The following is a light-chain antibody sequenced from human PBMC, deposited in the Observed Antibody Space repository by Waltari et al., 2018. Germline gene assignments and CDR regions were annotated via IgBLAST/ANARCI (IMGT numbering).Light chain of an antibody. V-gene: IGLV2-11*01. CDR2: EVS. CDR3: CSYAGSSWV. Sequence: QSALTQPRSVTGSPGQSVTISCTGTSSAVGGYNYVSWYQQHPGKAHKLMIYEVSKRPSGLPVRFSGSKSGNTASLTISGLQAEDEADYYCCSYAGSSWVFGGGTQLTVL. J-gene: IGLJ3*02. CDR1: SSAVGGYNY.